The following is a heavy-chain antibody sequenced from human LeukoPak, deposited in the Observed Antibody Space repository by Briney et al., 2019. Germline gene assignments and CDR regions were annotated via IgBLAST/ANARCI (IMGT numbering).Heavy chain of an antibody. D-gene: IGHD3-9*01. Sequence: SETLSLTCTVSGGSISSYYWSWIRQPPGKGLEWIGYVFDSGRTTYNPSLKSRVTISIDTSKNHFSLRLSSVTAADTAVYYCARHLTGYYESWFDPWGQGTLVTVSS. CDR1: GGSISSYY. CDR2: VFDSGRT. CDR3: ARHLTGYYESWFDP. V-gene: IGHV4-59*01. J-gene: IGHJ5*02.